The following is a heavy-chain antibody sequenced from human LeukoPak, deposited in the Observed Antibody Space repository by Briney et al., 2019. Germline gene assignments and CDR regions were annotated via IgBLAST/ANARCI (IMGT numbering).Heavy chain of an antibody. CDR1: GFTVSSNY. CDR2: IYSGGST. D-gene: IGHD6-19*01. Sequence: GGSLRLSCAASGFTVSSNYMSWVRQAPGKGLEWVSVIYSGGSTYYAESVKSRFTISRDNSKNTLYLQMNSLRAEDTAVYYCARERESSGRYPYYFDYWGQGTLVTVSS. CDR3: ARERESSGRYPYYFDY. J-gene: IGHJ4*02. V-gene: IGHV3-53*01.